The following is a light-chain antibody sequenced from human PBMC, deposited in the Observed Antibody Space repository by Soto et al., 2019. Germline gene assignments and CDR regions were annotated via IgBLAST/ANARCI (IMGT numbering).Light chain of an antibody. Sequence: DIQMTQSPSTLSASVGDRVTITCRASQSISSWLAWYQQKPGKAPKLLIYDASSLESGVTSRFSGSVSGTEFTLTISILQPDDFATYYCQQYNSYSRTFGQGTKVEI. CDR3: QQYNSYSRT. CDR1: QSISSW. V-gene: IGKV1-5*01. J-gene: IGKJ1*01. CDR2: DAS.